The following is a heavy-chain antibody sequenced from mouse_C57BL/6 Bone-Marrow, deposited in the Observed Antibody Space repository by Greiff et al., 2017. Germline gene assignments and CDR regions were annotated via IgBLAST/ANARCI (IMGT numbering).Heavy chain of an antibody. CDR1: GFTFSSYG. CDR2: ISSGGSYT. CDR3: ASPEVAWFAY. J-gene: IGHJ3*01. V-gene: IGHV5-6*01. Sequence: EVQLVESGGDLVKPGGSLKLSCAASGFTFSSYGMSWVRQTPDKRLEWVATISSGGSYTYYPDSVKGRFTISRDNAKNTLYLQMGSLKAEDTAMYYCASPEVAWFAYWGQGTLVTVSA.